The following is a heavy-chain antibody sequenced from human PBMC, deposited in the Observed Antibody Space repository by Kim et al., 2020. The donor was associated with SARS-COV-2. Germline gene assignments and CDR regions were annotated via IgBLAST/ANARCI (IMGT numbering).Heavy chain of an antibody. J-gene: IGHJ4*02. CDR2: IKSDAGGGST. Sequence: GGSLRLSCAASGFSFNKAWMNWVRQAPGKGLEWVGRIKSDAGGGSTDYAAPVKGRLTISRADSTTTLYLQMHSLRAEDTAVYYCLTETGLSCTNGVCYNFWGQETLVIVSS. CDR3: LTETGLSCTNGVCYNF. CDR1: GFSFNKAW. V-gene: IGHV3-15*01. D-gene: IGHD2-8*01.